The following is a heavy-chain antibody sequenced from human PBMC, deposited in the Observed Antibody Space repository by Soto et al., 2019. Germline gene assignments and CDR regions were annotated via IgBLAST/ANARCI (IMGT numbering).Heavy chain of an antibody. Sequence: SQPLSLTCAGYGGSFSDLYWRWIRHPPGAGLEWIGEINHSGSTNYNPSLKSRVTISVDTSKNQFSLKLSSVTAADTAVYYCARASDSSGYRAYWGQGTLVTVSS. D-gene: IGHD3-22*01. V-gene: IGHV4-34*01. J-gene: IGHJ4*02. CDR3: ARASDSSGYRAY. CDR2: INHSGST. CDR1: GGSFSDLY.